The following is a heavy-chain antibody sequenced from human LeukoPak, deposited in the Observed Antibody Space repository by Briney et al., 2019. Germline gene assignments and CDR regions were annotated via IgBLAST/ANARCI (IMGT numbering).Heavy chain of an antibody. J-gene: IGHJ5*02. CDR1: GCTFTGYY. CDR2: INPNSGGT. V-gene: IGHV1-2*02. CDR3: ARGGSPLRYFDWLFRVGWFDP. D-gene: IGHD3-9*01. Sequence: ASVKVSCKASGCTFTGYYMHWVRQAPGQGLEWMGWINPNSGGTNYAQKFQGRVTMTRDTSISTAYMELSRLRSDDTAVYYCARGGSPLRYFDWLFRVGWFDPWGQGTLVTVSS.